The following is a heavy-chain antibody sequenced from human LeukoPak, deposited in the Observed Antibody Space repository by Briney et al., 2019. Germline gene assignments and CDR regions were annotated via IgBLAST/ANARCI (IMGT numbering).Heavy chain of an antibody. CDR2: INPNSGGT. CDR1: GYTFTGYY. CDR3: ARSKAYYYDSSGYYHAHDS. V-gene: IGHV1-2*02. J-gene: IGHJ4*02. D-gene: IGHD3-22*01. Sequence: ASVKVSCKASGYTFTGYYMHWVRQAPGQGLGWMGWINPNSGGTNYAQKFQGRVTMTRDTSISTASMELSMLRSDDTAVYYCARSKAYYYDSSGYYHAHDSWGQGTLVTVSS.